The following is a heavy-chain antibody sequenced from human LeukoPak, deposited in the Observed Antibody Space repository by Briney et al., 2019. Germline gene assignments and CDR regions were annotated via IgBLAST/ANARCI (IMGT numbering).Heavy chain of an antibody. CDR3: AREGSVARFRNWFDP. Sequence: PGRSLRLSCAASGFTFSSYAMHWVRQAPGKGLEWVAVISYDGSNKYYADSVKGRFTISRDNSKNTLYLQMNSLRAEDTAVYYCAREGSVARFRNWFDPWGQGTLVTVSS. J-gene: IGHJ5*02. D-gene: IGHD3-3*01. V-gene: IGHV3-30-3*01. CDR2: ISYDGSNK. CDR1: GFTFSSYA.